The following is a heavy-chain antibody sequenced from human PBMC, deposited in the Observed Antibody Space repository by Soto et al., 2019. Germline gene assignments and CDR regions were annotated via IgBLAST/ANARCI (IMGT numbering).Heavy chain of an antibody. CDR3: ARDSSEGIFDY. V-gene: IGHV3-53*01. CDR1: GFTVSSNY. J-gene: IGHJ4*02. Sequence: VGSLRLSCSASGFTVSSNYMSWVRQAPGKGLEWVSVIYSGGSTYYADSVKGRFTISRDNSKNTLYLQMNSLRAEDTAVYYCARDSSEGIFDYWGQGTLVTVSS. CDR2: IYSGGST. D-gene: IGHD6-25*01.